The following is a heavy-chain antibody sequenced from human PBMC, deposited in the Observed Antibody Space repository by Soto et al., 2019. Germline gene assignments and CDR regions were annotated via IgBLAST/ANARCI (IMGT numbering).Heavy chain of an antibody. V-gene: IGHV3-30*19. CDR2: TSYDGSDK. D-gene: IGHD3-16*01. CDR3: ARWGTTGVLDV. Sequence: QVHLVESGGGVVQPGTSLRVSCVGSGFTFRSYVIHWVRQAPGKGLEWVALTSYDGSDKYYADSVRGRFTISRDNSRNTVDLQMDSLRLEDTALYYCARWGTTGVLDVWGQGTLVSVSS. CDR1: GFTFRSYV. J-gene: IGHJ1*01.